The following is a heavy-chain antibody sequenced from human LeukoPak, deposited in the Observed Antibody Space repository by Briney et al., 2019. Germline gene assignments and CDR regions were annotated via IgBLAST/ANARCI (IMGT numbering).Heavy chain of an antibody. J-gene: IGHJ4*02. V-gene: IGHV3-66*01. D-gene: IGHD2-15*01. CDR2: IYSGGST. CDR1: GFTFSSYG. Sequence: GGSLRLSCAASGFTFSSYGMHWVRQAPGKGLEWVSVIYSGGSTYYADSVKGRFTISRDNSKNTLYLQMNSLRAEDTAVYYCARGWPYCSGGSCYYSDYWGQGTLVTVSS. CDR3: ARGWPYCSGGSCYYSDY.